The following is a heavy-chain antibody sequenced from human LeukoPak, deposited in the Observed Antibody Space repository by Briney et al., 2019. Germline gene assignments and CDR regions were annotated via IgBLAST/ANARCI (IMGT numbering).Heavy chain of an antibody. CDR2: IYHNGNT. CDR3: AKLGDSHYYGDYEDY. J-gene: IGHJ4*02. V-gene: IGHV4-59*12. Sequence: SETLSLTCTVSGGSISIYYWSWIRQPPGKGLEWIGYIYHNGNTNYNPSLKSRISISMDMSKNQFSLKLSSVTAADTAVYYCAKLGDSHYYGDYEDYWGQGTLVTVSS. D-gene: IGHD4-17*01. CDR1: GGSISIYY.